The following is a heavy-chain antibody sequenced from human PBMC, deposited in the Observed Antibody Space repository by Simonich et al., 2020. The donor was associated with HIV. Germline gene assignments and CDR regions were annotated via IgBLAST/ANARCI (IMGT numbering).Heavy chain of an antibody. V-gene: IGHV4-34*01. CDR3: ARRTGYDLDY. Sequence: QVHLQQWGAGLLKPSETLSLTCAVYGGSFSGYYWSYIRQPPGKGLECIGEINHSGSTGYNPSLKSRVTISVDTSKNQFSLKLSSVTAADTAVYYCARRTGYDLDYWGQGTLVTVSS. CDR2: INHSGST. D-gene: IGHD5-12*01. CDR1: GGSFSGYY. J-gene: IGHJ4*02.